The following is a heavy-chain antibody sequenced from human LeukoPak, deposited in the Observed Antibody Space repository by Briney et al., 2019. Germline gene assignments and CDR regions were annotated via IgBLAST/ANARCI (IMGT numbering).Heavy chain of an antibody. CDR2: LSGSGDIT. J-gene: IGHJ4*02. D-gene: IGHD3-22*01. V-gene: IGHV3-23*01. CDR3: ARAAPTRTLIGSGADY. Sequence: GGSLRLSCAASRFTFSSYAMSWVRQAPGKGLEWVSGLSGSGDITYYADSVKGRFTISRDNAKKSLYLQVNSLRAEDTAVYYCARAAPTRTLIGSGADYWGQGTLVTVSS. CDR1: RFTFSSYA.